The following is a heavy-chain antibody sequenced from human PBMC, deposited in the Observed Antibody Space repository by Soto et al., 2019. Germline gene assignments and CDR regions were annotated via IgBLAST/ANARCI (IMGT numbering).Heavy chain of an antibody. CDR1: GGSVSSDSYY. CDR3: ARDHGGGVVTPKWDNWFDP. V-gene: IGHV4-61*01. CDR2: IYYSGST. J-gene: IGHJ5*02. Sequence: QVQLQESGPGLVKPSETLSLICTVSGGSVSSDSYYWSWIRQPPGKGLEWIGYIYYSGSTKYNPSLKSRVTISVDTSKNQFSLKLSSVTAADTAVYYCARDHGGGVVTPKWDNWFDPWGQGTLVTVSS. D-gene: IGHD2-21*02.